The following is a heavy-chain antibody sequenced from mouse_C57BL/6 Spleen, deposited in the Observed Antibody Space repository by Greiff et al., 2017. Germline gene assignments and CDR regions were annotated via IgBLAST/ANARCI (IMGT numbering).Heavy chain of an antibody. CDR3: ARGELGLYYYAMDY. Sequence: QLQQSGAELVRPGTSVKVSCKASGYAFTNYLIEWVKQRPGQGLEWIGVINPGSGGTNYNEKFKGKATLTADKSSSTAYMQLSSLTSEDSAVYVCARGELGLYYYAMDYWGQGTSVTVSS. CDR1: GYAFTNYL. J-gene: IGHJ4*01. CDR2: INPGSGGT. D-gene: IGHD4-1*01. V-gene: IGHV1-54*01.